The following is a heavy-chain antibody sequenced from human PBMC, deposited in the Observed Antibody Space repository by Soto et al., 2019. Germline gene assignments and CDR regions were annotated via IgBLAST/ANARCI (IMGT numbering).Heavy chain of an antibody. Sequence: GGSLRLSCAASGFTFSSYSMNWVLQAPWEGLEWVSSISSSSSYIYYADSVKGRFTISRDNAKNSLYLQMNSLRAEDTAVYYCARERGGYSGYDFDYWGQGTLVTVSS. CDR3: ARERGGYSGYDFDY. CDR1: GFTFSSYS. D-gene: IGHD5-12*01. J-gene: IGHJ4*02. CDR2: ISSSSSYI. V-gene: IGHV3-21*01.